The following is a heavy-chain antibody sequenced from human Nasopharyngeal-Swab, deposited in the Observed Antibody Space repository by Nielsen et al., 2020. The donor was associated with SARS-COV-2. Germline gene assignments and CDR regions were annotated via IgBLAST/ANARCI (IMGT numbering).Heavy chain of an antibody. D-gene: IGHD6-13*01. V-gene: IGHV4-31*03. CDR3: ARQYSSSWYVDWFNP. Sequence: SDTLSLTFTVSGGSISSSSYYWCWIRQHPGKGLEWIGYIYYSRSTYYNPSLKSRLTMSVDTSKNQFSLKLSSVTAADTAVYYCARQYSSSWYVDWFNPWGQGTLVTVSS. CDR2: IYYSRST. J-gene: IGHJ5*02. CDR1: GGSISSSSYY.